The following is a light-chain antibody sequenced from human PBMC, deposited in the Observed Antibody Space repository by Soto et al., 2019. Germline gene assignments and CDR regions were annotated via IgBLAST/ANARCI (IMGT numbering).Light chain of an antibody. CDR3: CSYAGSNIWV. CDR2: EVS. J-gene: IGLJ3*02. CDR1: SSDVGDYNS. Sequence: QSALTQPPSASGSPGRSVTISCSGTSSDVGDYNSVSWYQQHPGKAPKLMIYEVSKRPSGVPDRFSGSKSGNAASLTVSGLQDEDEADYYCCSYAGSNIWVFGGGTKVTVL. V-gene: IGLV2-8*01.